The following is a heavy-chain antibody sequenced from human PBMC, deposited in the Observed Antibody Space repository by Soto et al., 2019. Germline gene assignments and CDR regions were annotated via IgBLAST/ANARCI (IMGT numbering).Heavy chain of an antibody. CDR1: GGTFSSQA. V-gene: IGHV1-69*01. CDR2: IVPFFRGT. CDR3: ARKHCSGGSCYRTNWFDP. Sequence: QVQLLQSGAEGKIPGSSVKVSCKASGGTFSSQAFRWVRQAPGQGLEWMGGIVPFFRGTNYAQKFQGRITITADDSTSTTYMELSSLTSEDTAVYYCARKHCSGGSCYRTNWFDPWGQGTLVTVSS. J-gene: IGHJ5*02. D-gene: IGHD2-15*01.